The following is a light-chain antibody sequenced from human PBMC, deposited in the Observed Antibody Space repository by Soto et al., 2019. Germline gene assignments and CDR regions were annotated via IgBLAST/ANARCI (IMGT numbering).Light chain of an antibody. Sequence: EIVLTQSPATLSLSPGKRATLSCRASQSVSSYIAWKQKKPGQAPRLLIYEAYSRATGIPAWFSGSGCGTDFILTISSLEPEDFAVYYCQQRSNWLTFGGGTKVDIK. CDR3: QQRSNWLT. CDR1: QSVSSY. J-gene: IGKJ4*02. V-gene: IGKV3-11*01. CDR2: EAY.